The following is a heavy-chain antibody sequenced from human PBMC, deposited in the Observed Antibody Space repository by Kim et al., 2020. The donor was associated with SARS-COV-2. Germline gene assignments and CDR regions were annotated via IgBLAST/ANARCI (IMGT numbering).Heavy chain of an antibody. Sequence: SETLSLTCTVSGGSISSSSYYWGWIRQPPGKGLEWIGSIYYSGSTYYNPSLKSRVTISVDTSKNQFSLKLSSVTAADTAVYYCARQGTAAHFDYWGQGTLVTVSS. CDR3: ARQGTAAHFDY. V-gene: IGHV4-39*01. CDR1: GGSISSSSYY. CDR2: IYYSGST. J-gene: IGHJ4*02. D-gene: IGHD6-13*01.